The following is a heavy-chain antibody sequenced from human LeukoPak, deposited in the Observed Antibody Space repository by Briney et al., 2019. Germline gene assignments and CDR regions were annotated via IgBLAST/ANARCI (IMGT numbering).Heavy chain of an antibody. CDR3: AKDRANWAIDD. D-gene: IGHD3-16*01. V-gene: IGHV3-69-1*01. CDR1: RFTFTDHP. CDR2: IGGDGIA. J-gene: IGHJ4*02. Sequence: GGSLRLSCVASRFTFTDHPMNWVRQAPGKGLEWISYIGGDGIAFYADSVKGRFTASKDDARKSMYLQMNSLRVEDTAVYYCAKDRANWAIDDWGQGTQVTVSS.